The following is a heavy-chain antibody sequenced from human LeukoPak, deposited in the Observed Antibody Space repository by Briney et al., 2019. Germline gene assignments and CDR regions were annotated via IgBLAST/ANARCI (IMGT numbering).Heavy chain of an antibody. Sequence: GGSLRPSCAASGFTFSSYAMHWVRQAPGKGLEWVAVISYDGSNKYYADSVKGRFTISRDNSKNTLYLQMNSLRAEDTAVYYCASSWDYYDSSGPWDYWGQGTLVTVPS. CDR2: ISYDGSNK. CDR1: GFTFSSYA. CDR3: ASSWDYYDSSGPWDY. D-gene: IGHD3-22*01. J-gene: IGHJ4*02. V-gene: IGHV3-30-3*01.